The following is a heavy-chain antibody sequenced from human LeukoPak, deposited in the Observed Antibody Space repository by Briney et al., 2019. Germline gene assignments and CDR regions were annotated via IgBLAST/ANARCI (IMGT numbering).Heavy chain of an antibody. Sequence: GGSLRLSCAASGFTVSSNYMNWVRQAPGKGLEWVSVIYSGGSTNYADSVKGRFTISRDNSKNTVYLQMNSLRAEDTAVYYCARGQSYGWFDPWGQGTLVTVSS. J-gene: IGHJ5*02. CDR2: IYSGGST. D-gene: IGHD5-18*01. CDR3: ARGQSYGWFDP. V-gene: IGHV3-53*01. CDR1: GFTVSSNY.